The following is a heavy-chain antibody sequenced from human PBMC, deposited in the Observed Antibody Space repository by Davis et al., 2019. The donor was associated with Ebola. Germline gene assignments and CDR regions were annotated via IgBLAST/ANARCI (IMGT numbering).Heavy chain of an antibody. CDR3: ARAQFPTTSDH. Sequence: MPGGSLRLSCKGSGYSFTNYGVNWVRQAPGQGLEWMGWISGYNGNTNYAQNVQGRVTMTTDTSTSTAYMEVGSLRSDDTAVYYCARAQFPTTSDHWGQGTLVTVSS. CDR2: ISGYNGNT. D-gene: IGHD1-1*01. J-gene: IGHJ4*02. V-gene: IGHV1-18*01. CDR1: GYSFTNYG.